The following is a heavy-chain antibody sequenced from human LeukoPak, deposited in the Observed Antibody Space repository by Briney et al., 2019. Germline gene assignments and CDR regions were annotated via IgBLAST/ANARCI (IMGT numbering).Heavy chain of an antibody. Sequence: GGSLRLSCAASGFTFSSYAMSWVRQAPGKGLEWVSAISGSGGSTYYADSVKGWFTISRDNSKNTLYLQMNSLRAEDTAVYYCANSGGGYSYGRFDPWGQGTLVTVSS. D-gene: IGHD5-18*01. V-gene: IGHV3-23*01. CDR2: ISGSGGST. CDR1: GFTFSSYA. CDR3: ANSGGGYSYGRFDP. J-gene: IGHJ5*02.